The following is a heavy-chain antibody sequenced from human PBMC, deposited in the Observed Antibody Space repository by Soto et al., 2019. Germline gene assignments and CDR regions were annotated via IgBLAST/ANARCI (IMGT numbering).Heavy chain of an antibody. D-gene: IGHD3-16*01. V-gene: IGHV3-33*05. CDR3: ARWGTTGGLDV. Sequence: QVQLVDSGGGVVQPGTSLRLSCVGSGFTFRSYVIHWVRQAPGKGLEWVALTSYDGSNNFYGDSVKGRFTISRHNSRNTVELQMDSLRFEDTALYYGARWGTTGGLDVWGQGTLVSVSS. CDR1: GFTFRSYV. CDR2: TSYDGSNN. J-gene: IGHJ4*02.